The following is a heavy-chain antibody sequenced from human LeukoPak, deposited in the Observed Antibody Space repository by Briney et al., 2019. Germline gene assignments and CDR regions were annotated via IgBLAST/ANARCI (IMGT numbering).Heavy chain of an antibody. CDR1: GFIFSKYW. J-gene: IGHJ6*02. CDR2: MNQDGSEE. V-gene: IGHV3-7*02. CDR3: ASGSFMDV. Sequence: GGSLKLSCTASGFIFSKYWMSWVRQAPGKGLEWVTNMNQDGSEEYYVDSVKGRFTISRDNAKNSLYLQMNSLRAEDTAVYYCASGSFMDVWGQGTTVIVSS. D-gene: IGHD6-13*01.